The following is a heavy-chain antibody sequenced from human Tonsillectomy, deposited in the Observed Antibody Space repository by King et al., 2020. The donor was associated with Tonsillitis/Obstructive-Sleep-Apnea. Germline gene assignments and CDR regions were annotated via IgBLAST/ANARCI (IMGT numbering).Heavy chain of an antibody. CDR1: GGSFSGYY. J-gene: IGHJ3*02. D-gene: IGHD3-3*01. CDR3: ARVGVTIFGVVKAFDI. Sequence: VQLQQWGAGLLKPSETLSLTCGVYGGSFSGYYWSWIRQPPGKGLEWIGEINHSGSTNYSPSLKTRVTISIDTSKNQFSLRLSSVTAADTAVYCCARVGVTIFGVVKAFDIWGQGTMVTVSS. V-gene: IGHV4-34*01. CDR2: INHSGST.